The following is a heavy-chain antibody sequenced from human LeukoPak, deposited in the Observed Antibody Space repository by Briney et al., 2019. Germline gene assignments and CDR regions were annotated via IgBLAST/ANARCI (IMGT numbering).Heavy chain of an antibody. CDR3: ASGRGVIKQWLYY. Sequence: EASVKVSCKASGYTFTGYYMHWVRQAPGQGLEWMGWINPNSGGTNYAQKFQGRVTMTRDTSISTAYMELSRLRSEDTAVYYCASGRGVIKQWLYYWGQGTLVTVSS. CDR2: INPNSGGT. CDR1: GYTFTGYY. D-gene: IGHD6-19*01. J-gene: IGHJ4*02. V-gene: IGHV1-2*02.